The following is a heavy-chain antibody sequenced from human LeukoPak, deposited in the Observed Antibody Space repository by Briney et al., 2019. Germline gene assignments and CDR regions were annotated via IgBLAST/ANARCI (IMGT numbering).Heavy chain of an antibody. CDR2: IVGSGGRT. V-gene: IGHV3-23*01. Sequence: GGSLRLSCAVSGITLSNYGMSWVRQAPGKGLEWVAGIVGSGGRTNYADCVKGRFTISRDNPKNTLYLEMNSLRAEDTAVYFCAKRGVVIRVILVGFHKEAYYFDSWGQGALVIVSS. CDR1: GITLSNYG. D-gene: IGHD3-22*01. J-gene: IGHJ4*02. CDR3: AKRGVVIRVILVGFHKEAYYFDS.